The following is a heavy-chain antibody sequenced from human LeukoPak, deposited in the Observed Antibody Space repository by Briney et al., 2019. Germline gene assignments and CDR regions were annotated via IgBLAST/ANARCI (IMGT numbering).Heavy chain of an antibody. J-gene: IGHJ4*02. V-gene: IGHV1-69*05. CDR1: GGTFSSYA. D-gene: IGHD2-2*01. CDR2: IIPIFGTA. CDR3: ARDWVWESSGSTSSLAFDY. Sequence: GASVKVSCKASGGTFSSYAISWVRQAPGQGLEWMGRIIPIFGTANYAQKFQGRGTITTDESKSTAYMELSSLRSEDTAVYYCARDWVWESSGSTSSLAFDYWGQGTLVTVSS.